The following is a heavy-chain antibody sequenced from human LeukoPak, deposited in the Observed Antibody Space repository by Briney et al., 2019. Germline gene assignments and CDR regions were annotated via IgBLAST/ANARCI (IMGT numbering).Heavy chain of an antibody. Sequence: GGSLRLSCAASGFTFSNYGMHWVRQAPGKGLEWVTFILYDGSNKYYADSVKGRFTISRDNSKNTVYLQMSSLRAEDTAVYYCAKDMASRDDYSNLFDYWGQGTPVTVSS. CDR2: ILYDGSNK. V-gene: IGHV3-30*02. J-gene: IGHJ4*02. CDR3: AKDMASRDDYSNLFDY. CDR1: GFTFSNYG. D-gene: IGHD4-11*01.